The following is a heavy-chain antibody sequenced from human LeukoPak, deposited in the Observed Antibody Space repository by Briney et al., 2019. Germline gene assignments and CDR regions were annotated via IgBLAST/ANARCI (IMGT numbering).Heavy chain of an antibody. CDR3: ARDLHILWWRDYYGMDV. CDR1: GYTFTGYY. V-gene: IGHV1-46*01. Sequence: ASVKVSCKASGYTFTGYYMHWVRQAPGQGLEWMGIINPSGGSASYAQKFQGRVTMTRDTSTSTVYMEMSSLRSEDTAAYYCARDLHILWWRDYYGMDVWGQGTTVTVSS. D-gene: IGHD2-21*01. CDR2: INPSGGSA. J-gene: IGHJ6*02.